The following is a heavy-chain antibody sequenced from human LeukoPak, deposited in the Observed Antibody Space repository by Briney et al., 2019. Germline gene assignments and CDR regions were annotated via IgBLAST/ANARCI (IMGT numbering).Heavy chain of an antibody. J-gene: IGHJ4*02. CDR3: ARNNSNGFDF. D-gene: IGHD6-19*01. V-gene: IGHV4-38-2*02. Sequence: SETLSLTCTVSGYSISGGYYWGWIRQPPGKGLEWIGTIFQSVSTYYNPSLKSRVTASVDTSKNQFSLKLSSVTAADTAVYYCARNNSNGFDFWSQGTLVTVSS. CDR2: IFQSVST. CDR1: GYSISGGYY.